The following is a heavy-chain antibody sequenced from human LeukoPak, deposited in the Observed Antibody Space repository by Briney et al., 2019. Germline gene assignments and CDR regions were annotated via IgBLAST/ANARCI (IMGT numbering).Heavy chain of an antibody. D-gene: IGHD1-7*01. CDR2: IYHSGST. V-gene: IGHV4-4*02. J-gene: IGHJ6*02. CDR1: GGSISNSNW. Sequence: SETLSLTCAVSGGSISNSNWWSWVRQPPGKGLEWIGEIYHSGSTNYNPSLKSRVTISVDKSKNQFSLKPSSVTAADTAVYYCARDNWNYGSSMDVWGQGTTVTVSS. CDR3: ARDNWNYGSSMDV.